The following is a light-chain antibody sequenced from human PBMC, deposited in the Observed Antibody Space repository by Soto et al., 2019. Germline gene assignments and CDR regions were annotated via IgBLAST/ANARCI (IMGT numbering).Light chain of an antibody. CDR2: DND. J-gene: IGLJ3*02. CDR1: SSNIGNNH. CDR3: GTWDSSLSAWV. V-gene: IGLV1-51*01. Sequence: QSVLTQPPSVSAAPGQKVTISCSGSSSNIGNNHASWYQHLPGTAPTLLIFDNDKRPSGIPDRFSGSKSGTSATLGITGLQTGDEADDYCGTWDSSLSAWVFGGGTKVTVL.